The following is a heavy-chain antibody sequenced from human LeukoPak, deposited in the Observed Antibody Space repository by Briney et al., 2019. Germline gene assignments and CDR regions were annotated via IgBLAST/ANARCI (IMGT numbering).Heavy chain of an antibody. CDR1: GGSISSYY. CDR2: IYYSGSN. CDR3: AREAGYCSDTSCSNWFDP. D-gene: IGHD2-2*01. J-gene: IGHJ5*02. Sequence: SETLSLTCTVSGGSISSYYWGWIRQPPGKGLEWIGYIYYSGSNNYNPSLKTRVTISVDTSKNQFSLKLSSVTAADTAVYYCAREAGYCSDTSCSNWFDPWGQGTLVTVSS. V-gene: IGHV4-59*12.